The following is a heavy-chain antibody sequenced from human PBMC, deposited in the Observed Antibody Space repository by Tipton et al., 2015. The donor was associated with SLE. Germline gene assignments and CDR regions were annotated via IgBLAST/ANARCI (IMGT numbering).Heavy chain of an antibody. CDR1: GGSISSYY. D-gene: IGHD3-22*01. CDR2: IYTSGST. CDR3: ARVARGEWVVVFDY. V-gene: IGHV4-4*08. Sequence: TLSLTCTVSGGSISSYYWSWIRQPPGKGLEWIGYIYTSGSTNYNPSLKSRVTISVDTSKNQFSLKLSSVTAADTAVYYCARVARGEWVVVFDYWGQGTLVTVSS. J-gene: IGHJ4*02.